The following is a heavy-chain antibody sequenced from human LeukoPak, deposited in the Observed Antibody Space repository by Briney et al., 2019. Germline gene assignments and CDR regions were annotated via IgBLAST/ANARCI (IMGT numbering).Heavy chain of an antibody. D-gene: IGHD2-15*01. CDR3: ARGYCSGGSCLDH. CDR1: GFTFSSYS. CDR2: ISSSSSYI. J-gene: IGHJ4*02. V-gene: IGHV3-21*01. Sequence: GGSLRLSCEASGFTFSSYSMNWVRQAPGKGLEWVSSISSSSSYIYYADSVKGRFTISRDNAKNSLYLQMNSLRAEDTAVYYCARGYCSGGSCLDHWGQGTLVTVFS.